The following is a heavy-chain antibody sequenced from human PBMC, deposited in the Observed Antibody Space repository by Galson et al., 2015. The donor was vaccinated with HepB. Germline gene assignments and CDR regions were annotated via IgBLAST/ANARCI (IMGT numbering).Heavy chain of an antibody. CDR1: GFTFNSYS. CDR2: TSSSSGTI. V-gene: IGHV3-48*02. CDR3: ARNLAATGLYYFDL. Sequence: SLRLSCAASGFTFNSYSMNWVRQAPGKGLEWLSYTSSSSGTIYYADSVKGRFTISRDNAKNSLYLQMNSLRDDDTAMYYCARNLAATGLYYFDLWGRGTLVTVSS. J-gene: IGHJ2*01. D-gene: IGHD6-13*01.